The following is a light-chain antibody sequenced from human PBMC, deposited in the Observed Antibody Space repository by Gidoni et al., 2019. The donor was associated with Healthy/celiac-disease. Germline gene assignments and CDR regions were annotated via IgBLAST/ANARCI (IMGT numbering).Light chain of an antibody. J-gene: IGKJ4*01. CDR1: QSVSSN. Sequence: ELVITQSPATLSVSPGERATLSCRASQSVSSNLAWYQQKPGQAPRLIYGASTRATGIPARFSGSGSGTEFTLTISSLQSEDFAVYYCQQYNNWTLTFGGGTKVEIK. CDR3: QQYNNWTLT. CDR2: GAS. V-gene: IGKV3-15*01.